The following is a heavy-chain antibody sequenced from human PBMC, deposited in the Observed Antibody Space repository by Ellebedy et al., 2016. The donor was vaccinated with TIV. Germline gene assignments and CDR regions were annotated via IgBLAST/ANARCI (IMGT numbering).Heavy chain of an antibody. D-gene: IGHD6-19*01. J-gene: IGHJ4*02. V-gene: IGHV4-4*07. CDR1: GGSFSRYH. Sequence: SETLSLTXTVSGGSFSRYHWSWIRQPAGKGLEWIGRIYIGGGTPNYNPSLKSRVTISLDTSKNQFSLKLTSVTAADTAVYYCVRGRIGVAEFGHWGQGILVTVSS. CDR2: IYIGGGTP. CDR3: VRGRIGVAEFGH.